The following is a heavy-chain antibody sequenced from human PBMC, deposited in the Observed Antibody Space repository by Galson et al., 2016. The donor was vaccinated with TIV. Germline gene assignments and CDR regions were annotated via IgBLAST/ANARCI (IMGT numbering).Heavy chain of an antibody. Sequence: SLRLSCAASQFTFTSYSIHWVRQAPGKGLEWLSVLSSDGSNKFYADSVKGRFTLSRDKSKRTVFLQMDRLTPDDTAAYYCARDAVTYPSYYHLYGMDVWGQGTTVTVSS. J-gene: IGHJ6*02. CDR1: QFTFTSYS. CDR3: ARDAVTYPSYYHLYGMDV. D-gene: IGHD2-21*02. CDR2: LSSDGSNK. V-gene: IGHV3-30*04.